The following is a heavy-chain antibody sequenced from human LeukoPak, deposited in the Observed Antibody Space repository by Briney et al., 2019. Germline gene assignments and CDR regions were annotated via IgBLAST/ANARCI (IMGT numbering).Heavy chain of an antibody. CDR2: IYTRGST. Sequence: PSETLSLTCTVSGGSINNYYWSWIRQPAGKGLEWIGRIYTRGSTNYNPSLKSRVTMSVDTSKNQFSLKLSSVTAADTAVYYCARDRIPSVRGVTLGFDPWGQGTLVTVSS. CDR1: GGSINNYY. V-gene: IGHV4-4*07. J-gene: IGHJ5*02. D-gene: IGHD3-10*01. CDR3: ARDRIPSVRGVTLGFDP.